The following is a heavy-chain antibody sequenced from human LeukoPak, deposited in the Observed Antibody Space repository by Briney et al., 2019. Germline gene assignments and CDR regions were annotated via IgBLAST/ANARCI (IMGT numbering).Heavy chain of an antibody. CDR3: ARGSFGELLHY. CDR2: IYYSGST. D-gene: IGHD3-10*01. J-gene: IGHJ4*02. CDR1: GGSISSYC. V-gene: IGHV4-59*01. Sequence: PSETLSLTCTVSGGSISSYCWSWIRQPPGKGLEWIGYIYYSGSTNYNPSLKSRVTISVDTSKNQFSLKLSSVTAADTAVYYCARGSFGELLHYWGQGTLVTVSS.